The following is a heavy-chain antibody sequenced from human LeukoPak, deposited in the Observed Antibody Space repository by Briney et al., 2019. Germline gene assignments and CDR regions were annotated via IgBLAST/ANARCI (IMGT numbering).Heavy chain of an antibody. V-gene: IGHV4-34*01. J-gene: IGHJ4*02. CDR2: INHSGYT. CDR1: GVPFSNYY. CDR3: TRAVAGHPD. Sequence: PSETLSLICAVSGVPFSNYYWCWVRQSPRQGLEWIGEINHSGYTNYNPSLKSRVTMSIDTSKNQFSLILTSVTAVDAGVYYCTRAVAGHPDWGQGTLVTVSS. D-gene: IGHD6-19*01.